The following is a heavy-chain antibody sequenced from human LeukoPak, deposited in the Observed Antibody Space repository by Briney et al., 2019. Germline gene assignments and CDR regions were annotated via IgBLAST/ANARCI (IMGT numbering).Heavy chain of an antibody. D-gene: IGHD3-10*01. CDR3: ARRPTFVRRYYYGSGSYSLDY. Sequence: SETLSLTCAVYGGSFSGYHWTWIRQPPGKGLDWIGEINDSGSTNYNPSLKSRVTISVDTSKNQFSLKLSSVTAADTAVYYCARRPTFVRRYYYGSGSYSLDYWGQGTLVTVSS. CDR2: INDSGST. J-gene: IGHJ4*02. CDR1: GGSFSGYH. V-gene: IGHV4-34*01.